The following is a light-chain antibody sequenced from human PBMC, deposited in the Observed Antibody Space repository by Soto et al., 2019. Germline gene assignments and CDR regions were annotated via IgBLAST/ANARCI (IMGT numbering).Light chain of an antibody. CDR1: QSVSSY. V-gene: IGKV3-11*01. J-gene: IGKJ4*01. CDR2: DAS. Sequence: EIVLTQSPATLSLSPGERATLSCRASQSVSSYLAWYQQKPGQAPRLLIYDASNRATGIPARFSGSGSGTDFTLTISSLEPEDCAVYYCQQRSNWPPWLTFGGGTKVEIK. CDR3: QQRSNWPPWLT.